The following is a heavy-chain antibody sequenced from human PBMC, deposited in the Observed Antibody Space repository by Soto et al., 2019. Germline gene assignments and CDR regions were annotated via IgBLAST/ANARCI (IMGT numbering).Heavy chain of an antibody. Sequence: GGSLRLSCEASGFTFSSYAMGWVRQAPGKGLEWVSTISASSHDTYYEDSVKGRFTISRDNSKNTLYVQKNSMRAEDTDIYYCAKFRITMVRGVTIDSWGQGTLVTVSS. CDR1: GFTFSSYA. D-gene: IGHD3-10*01. CDR3: AKFRITMVRGVTIDS. CDR2: ISASSHDT. J-gene: IGHJ4*02. V-gene: IGHV3-23*01.